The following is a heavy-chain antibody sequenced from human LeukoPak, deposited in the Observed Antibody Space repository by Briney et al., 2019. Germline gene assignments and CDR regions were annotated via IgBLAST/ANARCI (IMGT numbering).Heavy chain of an antibody. D-gene: IGHD4-17*01. Sequence: PSETLSLTCAVYGGSFSGYYWSWIRQPPGKGLEWIGEINHSRSTNYNPSLKSRVTISVDTSKNQFSLKLSSVTAADTAVYYCASPRLRSDYWGQGTLVTVSS. CDR3: ASPRLRSDY. CDR1: GGSFSGYY. J-gene: IGHJ4*02. V-gene: IGHV4-34*01. CDR2: INHSRST.